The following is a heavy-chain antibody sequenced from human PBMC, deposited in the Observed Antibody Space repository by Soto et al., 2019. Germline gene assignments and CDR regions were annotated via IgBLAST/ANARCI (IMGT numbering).Heavy chain of an antibody. J-gene: IGHJ5*02. Sequence: QVQLVQSGAEVKKPGSSVKVSCKASGGTFSSYAISWVRQAPGQGLEWMGGIIPIFGTANYARKFQGRVTITADESTSTAYMELSSLRSEDTAVYYCARVADYYDSSGYEPWGQGTLVTVSS. CDR1: GGTFSSYA. V-gene: IGHV1-69*01. CDR3: ARVADYYDSSGYEP. D-gene: IGHD3-22*01. CDR2: IIPIFGTA.